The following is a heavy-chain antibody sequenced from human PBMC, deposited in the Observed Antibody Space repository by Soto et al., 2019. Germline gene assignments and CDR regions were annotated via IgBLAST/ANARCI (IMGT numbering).Heavy chain of an antibody. CDR3: AKVAGGLGYFDL. D-gene: IGHD3-16*01. CDR2: VTWNSVAT. CDR1: GFIFDNHA. J-gene: IGHJ2*01. V-gene: IGHV3-9*01. Sequence: SLRLSCTSSGFIFDNHAMHWVRQAPGKGLEWVTGVTWNSVATGYADSVKGRFTISRDNAKKMVYLQINVLTADDTAVYYCAKVAGGLGYFDLWGRGTLVTSPQ.